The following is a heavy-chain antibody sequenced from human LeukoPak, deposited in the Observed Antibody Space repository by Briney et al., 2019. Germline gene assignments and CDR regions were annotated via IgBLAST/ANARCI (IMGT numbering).Heavy chain of an antibody. CDR3: ATCYDYVWESYRSSPCAFDI. CDR1: GGTFSSYA. J-gene: IGHJ3*02. CDR2: IIPIFGTA. V-gene: IGHV1-69*13. Sequence: AASVKVSCKASGGTFSSYAISWVRQAPGQGLEWMGGIIPIFGTANYAQKFQGRVTITADESTSTAYMELSSLRSEDTAVYYCATCYDYVWESYRSSPCAFDIWGQGTMVTVSS. D-gene: IGHD3-16*02.